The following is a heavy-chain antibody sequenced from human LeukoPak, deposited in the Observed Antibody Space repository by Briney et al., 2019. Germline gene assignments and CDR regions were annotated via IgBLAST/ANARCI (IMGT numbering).Heavy chain of an antibody. CDR1: GFTFSSYA. CDR2: ISYDGSNK. CDR3: ASENPTGASDI. Sequence: PGGSLRLSCAASGFTFSSYAMHWVRQAPGKGLEWVAVISYDGSNKYYADSVKGRLTISRDNSKNTLYLQMNSLRAEDTAVYYCASENPTGASDIWGQGTMVTVSS. D-gene: IGHD1-14*01. J-gene: IGHJ3*02. V-gene: IGHV3-30-3*01.